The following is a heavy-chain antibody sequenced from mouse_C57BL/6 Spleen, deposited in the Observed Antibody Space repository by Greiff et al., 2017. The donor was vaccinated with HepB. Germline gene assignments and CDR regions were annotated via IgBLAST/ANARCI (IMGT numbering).Heavy chain of an antibody. CDR1: GFSLTSYG. D-gene: IGHD2-4*01. CDR3: AKNHYDYAWFAY. V-gene: IGHV2-5*01. Sequence: VKVIESGPGLVQPSQRLSITCTVSGFSLTSYGVHWVRQSPGKGLEWLGVIWRGGSTDYNAAFMSRLSITKDNSKSQVFFKMNSLQADDTAIYYCAKNHYDYAWFAYWGQGTLVTVSA. CDR2: IWRGGST. J-gene: IGHJ3*01.